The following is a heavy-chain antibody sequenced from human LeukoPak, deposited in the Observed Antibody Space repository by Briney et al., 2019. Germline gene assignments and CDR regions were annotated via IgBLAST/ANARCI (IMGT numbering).Heavy chain of an antibody. CDR1: GGTFSSYA. Sequence: SVKVSCKASGGTFSSYAISWVRQAPGQGLEWMGRIIPILGIANYAQKFQGRVTITADKSTSTAYMELSSLRSEDTAVYYCAREGGDGYNQPYYFDYWGQGTLVTVSS. D-gene: IGHD5-24*01. CDR2: IIPILGIA. J-gene: IGHJ4*02. V-gene: IGHV1-69*04. CDR3: AREGGDGYNQPYYFDY.